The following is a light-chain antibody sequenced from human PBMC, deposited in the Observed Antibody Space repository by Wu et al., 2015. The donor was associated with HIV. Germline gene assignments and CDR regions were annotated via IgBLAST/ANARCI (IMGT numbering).Light chain of an antibody. J-gene: IGKJ1*01. CDR3: QQYSNWPRT. CDR1: QSVSSN. CDR2: GAS. V-gene: IGKV3-15*01. Sequence: EIVMTQSPATLSVSPGERATLSCRASQSVSSNLAWYQHKPGQAPRLLIYGASTGATGIPARFSGSGSGTEFTLTISSMQSEDFAVYYCQQYSNWPRTFGQGTKVEIK.